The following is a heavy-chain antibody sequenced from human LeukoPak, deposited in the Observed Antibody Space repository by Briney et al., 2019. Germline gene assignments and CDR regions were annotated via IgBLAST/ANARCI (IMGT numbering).Heavy chain of an antibody. CDR3: ARHAQRTGMDYYFDF. CDR1: GGSISNYY. D-gene: IGHD1-14*01. V-gene: IGHV4-4*09. CDR2: IHTSGST. J-gene: IGHJ4*02. Sequence: SETLSLTCTVSGGSISNYYWSWIRQPPGKGLEWIGYIHTSGSTNYSPTLKSRVTISADTSKNQFSLRLSSVTAADTAVYYCARHAQRTGMDYYFDFWGQGTLVTVSS.